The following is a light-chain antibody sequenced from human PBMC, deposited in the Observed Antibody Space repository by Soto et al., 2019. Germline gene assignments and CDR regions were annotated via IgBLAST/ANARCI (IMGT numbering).Light chain of an antibody. J-gene: IGKJ3*01. CDR2: DAS. CDR3: QQYDNVPPSLT. CDR1: QDISNY. V-gene: IGKV1-33*01. Sequence: DIQMTQSPSSLSASVGDRVSITCQASQDISNYLHWYQQKPGKAPKLLIYDASSLEAGVPSRFSGTGSETDFTFTIDGLQPEDLATYYCQQYDNVPPSLTLGPGTKVDLK.